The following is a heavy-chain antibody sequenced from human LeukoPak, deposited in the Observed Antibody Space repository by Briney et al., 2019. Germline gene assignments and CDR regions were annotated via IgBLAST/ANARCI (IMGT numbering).Heavy chain of an antibody. J-gene: IGHJ4*02. CDR1: GYTXTSYY. CDR2: INPSGGST. V-gene: IGHV1-46*01. Sequence: GASVKVSCKASGYTXTSYYMHWVRQAPGQGLEWMGIINPSGGSTSYAQKFQGRVTMTRDTSTSTVYMELSSLRSEDTAVYYCAREDGRRQRWLQLAADGFDYWGQGTLVTVSS. CDR3: AREDGRRQRWLQLAADGFDY. D-gene: IGHD5-24*01.